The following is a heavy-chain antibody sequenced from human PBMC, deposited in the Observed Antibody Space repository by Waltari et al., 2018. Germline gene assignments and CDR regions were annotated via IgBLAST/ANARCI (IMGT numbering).Heavy chain of an antibody. J-gene: IGHJ3*02. CDR1: GGTFSSYA. CDR2: INADNGNT. Sequence: QVQLVQSGAEVKKPGSSVKVSCKASGGTFSSYAISWVRQAPGQGLEWMGWINADNGNTKYSQKFQGRVTITRDTSASTAYMELSSLRSEDTAVYYCARVEGAAGLDIWGQGTMVTVSS. D-gene: IGHD3-16*01. V-gene: IGHV1-3*01. CDR3: ARVEGAAGLDI.